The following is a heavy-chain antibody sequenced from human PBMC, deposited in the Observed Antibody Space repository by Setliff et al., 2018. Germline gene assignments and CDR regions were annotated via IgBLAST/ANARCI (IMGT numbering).Heavy chain of an antibody. CDR2: IIPMFDTG. J-gene: IGHJ3*01. CDR3: ARDKADYYDRSGYSGASDV. Sequence: ASVKVSCKASGGTFGSSALSWVRQAPGQGLEWMGGIIPMFDTGVYAEKFQGRVTLSADESTSTVYMELTRLRPEDTAIYYCARDKADYYDRSGYSGASDVWGQGTMVTVSS. D-gene: IGHD3-22*01. V-gene: IGHV1-69*13. CDR1: GGTFGSSA.